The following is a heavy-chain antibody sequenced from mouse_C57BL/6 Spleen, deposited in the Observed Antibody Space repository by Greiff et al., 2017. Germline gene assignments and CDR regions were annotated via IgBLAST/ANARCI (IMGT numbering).Heavy chain of an antibody. V-gene: IGHV1-82*01. CDR3: AITTVVANYFDY. Sequence: VQVVESGPELVKPGASVKISCKASGYAFSSSWMNWVKQRPGKGLEWIGRIYPGDGDTNYNGKFKGKATLTADKSSSTAYMQLSSLTSEDSAVYFCAITTVVANYFDYWGQGTTLTVSS. CDR1: GYAFSSSW. D-gene: IGHD1-1*01. CDR2: IYPGDGDT. J-gene: IGHJ2*01.